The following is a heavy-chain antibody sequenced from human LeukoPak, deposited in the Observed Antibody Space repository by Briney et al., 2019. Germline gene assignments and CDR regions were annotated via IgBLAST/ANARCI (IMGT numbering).Heavy chain of an antibody. CDR1: GYTFTGYY. J-gene: IGHJ6*03. V-gene: IGHV1-2*02. CDR3: ARGTDSSGWYYYYYYYMDV. CDR2: INPNSGGT. D-gene: IGHD6-19*01. Sequence: ASVKVSCKASGYTFTGYYMHWVRQAPGQGLEWMGWINPNSGGTNYAQKFQGRVTMTRDTSISTAYMELSRLRSDDTAVYYCARGTDSSGWYYYYYYYMDVWGKGTTVTVSS.